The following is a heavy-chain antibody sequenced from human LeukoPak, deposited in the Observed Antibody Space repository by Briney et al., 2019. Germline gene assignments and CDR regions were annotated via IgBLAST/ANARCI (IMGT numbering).Heavy chain of an antibody. J-gene: IGHJ6*03. CDR3: ARLRFTIFGVVRYYMDV. Sequence: GGSLRLSCAASGFTFSNYYINWVRQAPGKGLEWVSGINWNGGSTGYADSVKGRFTISRDNAKNSLYLQMNSLRAEDTALYYCARLRFTIFGVVRYYMDVWGKGTTVTVSS. CDR2: INWNGGST. D-gene: IGHD3-3*01. CDR1: GFTFSNYY. V-gene: IGHV3-20*04.